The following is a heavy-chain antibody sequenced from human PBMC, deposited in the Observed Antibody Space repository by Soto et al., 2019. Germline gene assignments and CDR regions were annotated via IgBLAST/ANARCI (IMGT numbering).Heavy chain of an antibody. D-gene: IGHD1-20*01. CDR1: GFTFSSYS. CDR2: ISSSSSYI. V-gene: IGHV3-21*01. Sequence: PGGSLRLSCAASGFTFSSYSMNWVRQAPGKGLEWVSSISSSSSYIYYADSVKGRFTIPRDNAKNSLYLQMNSLRAEDTAVYYCARDASDNRSIDYWGQGTLVTVSS. CDR3: ARDASDNRSIDY. J-gene: IGHJ4*02.